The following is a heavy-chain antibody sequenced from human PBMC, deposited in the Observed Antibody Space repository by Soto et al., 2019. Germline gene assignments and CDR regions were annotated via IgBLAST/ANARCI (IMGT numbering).Heavy chain of an antibody. CDR3: ARYCSSASCSIYWFDP. J-gene: IGHJ5*02. D-gene: IGHD2-2*01. Sequence: QVQLQESGPGLVKPSQTLSLTCTVSGGSISTGGYYWSWIRQHPGKGLEWIGYIYYSGSTYYNPSLKSRVTISVDTSKNQFSLKLSSVTAADTAVFYWARYCSSASCSIYWFDPWGQGTLVTVSS. V-gene: IGHV4-31*03. CDR2: IYYSGST. CDR1: GGSISTGGYY.